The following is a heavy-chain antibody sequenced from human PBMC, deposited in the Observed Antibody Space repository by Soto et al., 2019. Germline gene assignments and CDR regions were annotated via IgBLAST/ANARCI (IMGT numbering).Heavy chain of an antibody. Sequence: SETLSLTCIVSCGSISIYYWSWIRQPAGKGLEWIGRVYTSGSTNYNPSLKSRVTMSVDTSKNQFSLKLTSVTAADTAVYYCAKDTMVAAARRGLVVWGQGTTVTVSS. CDR3: AKDTMVAAARRGLVV. D-gene: IGHD6-13*01. CDR1: CGSISIYY. V-gene: IGHV4-4*07. J-gene: IGHJ6*02. CDR2: VYTSGST.